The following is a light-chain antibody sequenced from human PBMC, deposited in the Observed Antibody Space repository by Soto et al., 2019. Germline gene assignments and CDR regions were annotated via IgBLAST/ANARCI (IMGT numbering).Light chain of an antibody. CDR1: SSDVGSYNL. V-gene: IGLV2-23*02. CDR2: EVS. Sequence: QSVLTQPASVSGSPGQSITIPCTGASSDVGSYNLVSWYQQHPGKAPKLMIYEVSRRPSGISNRFSGSKSGNTASLTISGLQAEDEADYYCCSYTGSPPFVISGGGTKVTVL. J-gene: IGLJ2*01. CDR3: CSYTGSPPFVI.